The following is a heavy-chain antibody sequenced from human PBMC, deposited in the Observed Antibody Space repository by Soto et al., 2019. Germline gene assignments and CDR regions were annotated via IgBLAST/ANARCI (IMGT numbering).Heavy chain of an antibody. D-gene: IGHD3-3*01. CDR2: IWYDGSKQ. CDR3: ARDPGVHNDYFDY. J-gene: IGHJ4*02. CDR1: GFTFSSYG. Sequence: QVQLVESGGGVVQPGTSLRLSCAPSGFTFSSYGMHWVRQAPGKGLEWVAVIWYDGSKQYYADSVKGRFTISRDNSKNTLYLQMNSLSAEDTDVYYCARDPGVHNDYFDYWGQGTLVTVSS. V-gene: IGHV3-33*01.